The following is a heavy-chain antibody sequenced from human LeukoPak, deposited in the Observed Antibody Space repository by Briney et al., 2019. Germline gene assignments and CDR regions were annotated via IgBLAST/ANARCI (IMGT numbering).Heavy chain of an antibody. CDR1: GFTLSSYA. Sequence: GGSLRLSCAASGFTLSSYAMSWVRQAPGKGLEWVSYISSSGSTIYYADSVKGRFTISRDNAKNSLYLQMNSLRAEDTAVYYCARRDYGSGPMDVWGKGTTVTISS. V-gene: IGHV3-48*03. CDR3: ARRDYGSGPMDV. J-gene: IGHJ6*04. D-gene: IGHD3-10*01. CDR2: ISSSGSTI.